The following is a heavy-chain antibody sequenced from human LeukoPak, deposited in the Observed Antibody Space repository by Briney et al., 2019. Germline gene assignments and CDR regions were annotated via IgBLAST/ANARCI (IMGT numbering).Heavy chain of an antibody. V-gene: IGHV3-49*03. Sequence: GGSLRLSCTASGFSFGDYAVSWFRQAPGKGLEWVGFIRSKAYGGTTEYAASVKGRFTISRDDSKGIAYLQMNSLKTEDTAVYYCTKSRPVPDFWGQGTLVTVSS. CDR3: TKSRPVPDF. J-gene: IGHJ4*02. CDR1: GFSFGDYA. CDR2: IRSKAYGGTT. D-gene: IGHD6-6*01.